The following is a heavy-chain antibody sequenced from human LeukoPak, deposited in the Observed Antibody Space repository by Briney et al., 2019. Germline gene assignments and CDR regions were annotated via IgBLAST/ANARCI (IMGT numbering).Heavy chain of an antibody. CDR1: GFTFSRYA. Sequence: GGSLRLSCAASGFTFSRYAMSWVRQAPGKGLEWVANIKQDGSETYYVDSVKGRFSISRDNAKNSLYLQMNSLRAEDTAVYYCATSWGKLDYWGHGTLVTVSS. CDR2: IKQDGSET. V-gene: IGHV3-7*05. D-gene: IGHD7-27*01. J-gene: IGHJ4*01. CDR3: ATSWGKLDY.